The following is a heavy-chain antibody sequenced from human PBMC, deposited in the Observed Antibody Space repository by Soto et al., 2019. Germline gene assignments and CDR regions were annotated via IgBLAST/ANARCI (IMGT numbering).Heavy chain of an antibody. CDR3: ARRAKAARPKFDY. CDR1: GGSISSSSYY. Sequence: QLQLQESGPGLVKPSETLSLTCTVSGGSISSSSYYWGWIRQPPGKGLEWIGSIYYSGSTYYNPSLKSRVTISVDTSKNQFSLKLSSVTAADTAVYYCARRAKAARPKFDYWGQGTLVTVSS. D-gene: IGHD6-6*01. CDR2: IYYSGST. V-gene: IGHV4-39*01. J-gene: IGHJ4*02.